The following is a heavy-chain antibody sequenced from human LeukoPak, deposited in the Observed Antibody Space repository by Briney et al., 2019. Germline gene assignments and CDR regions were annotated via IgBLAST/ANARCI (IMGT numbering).Heavy chain of an antibody. CDR1: GFTFSDYY. D-gene: IGHD6-13*01. Sequence: GGSLRLSCAASGFTFSDYYMSWIRQAPGKGLEWASYISSSSSYTNYADSVKGRFTISRDNAKNSLYLQMNSLRAEDTAVYYCARIIAAAGSRYYYYGMDVWGKGTTVTVSS. CDR3: ARIIAAAGSRYYYYGMDV. J-gene: IGHJ6*04. V-gene: IGHV3-11*06. CDR2: ISSSSSYT.